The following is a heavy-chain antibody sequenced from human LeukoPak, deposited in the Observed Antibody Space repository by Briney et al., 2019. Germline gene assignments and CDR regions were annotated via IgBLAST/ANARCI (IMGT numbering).Heavy chain of an antibody. Sequence: PSETLSLTCTVSGGSISSNSYYWGWIRQPPGKGLEWIGSIYYSGSTYYNPSLKSRVTIPVDTSKNQFSLKLSSVTAADTAVYYCARLTLGRGNYFDYWGQRTLVTVSS. J-gene: IGHJ4*02. CDR1: GGSISSNSYY. CDR2: IYYSGST. V-gene: IGHV4-39*01. D-gene: IGHD3-10*01. CDR3: ARLTLGRGNYFDY.